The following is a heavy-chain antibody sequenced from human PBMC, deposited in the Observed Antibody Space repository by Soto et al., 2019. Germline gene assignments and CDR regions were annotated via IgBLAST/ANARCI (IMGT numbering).Heavy chain of an antibody. CDR1: GNTSTSYD. CDR3: ARGRASGSYYLLDY. J-gene: IGHJ4*02. V-gene: IGHV1-8*01. CDR2: INPKRGNI. Sequence: GASVEVSCKASGNTSTSYDINCVRRATGHGLEWMGWINPKRGNIGYAQKFQGRVTMTRDTAIRTAYMEVSRLRSDDTAVYYCARGRASGSYYLLDYWGQGTLVTVSS. D-gene: IGHD3-10*01.